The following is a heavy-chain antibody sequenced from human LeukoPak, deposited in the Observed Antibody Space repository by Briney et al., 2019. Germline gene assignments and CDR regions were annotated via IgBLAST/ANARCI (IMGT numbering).Heavy chain of an antibody. CDR1: GVTFSSYG. D-gene: IGHD6-19*01. Sequence: HPAGSLILSCAASGVTFSSYGMHWVRQAPGKGLEWVAVISYDGSNKYYADSVKGRFTISRDNSKNTLYLQMNSLRAEDTAVYYCAKDCPYSSGCLDYWGQGTLVTVSS. V-gene: IGHV3-30*18. J-gene: IGHJ4*02. CDR2: ISYDGSNK. CDR3: AKDCPYSSGCLDY.